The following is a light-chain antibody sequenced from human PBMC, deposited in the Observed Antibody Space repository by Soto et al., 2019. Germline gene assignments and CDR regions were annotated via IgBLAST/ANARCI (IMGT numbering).Light chain of an antibody. CDR2: LGS. CDR1: QSLLHSNGYNY. V-gene: IGKV2-28*01. Sequence: DIVMTQSPLSLPVTPGEPASISCRSSQSLLHSNGYNYLDWYLQKPGQSPQLLIYLGSNRSSGGPDRFSGSGSGTDFTLKISRVEAEDVGVYYCMQALQTPMTFGQGTKVEIK. J-gene: IGKJ1*01. CDR3: MQALQTPMT.